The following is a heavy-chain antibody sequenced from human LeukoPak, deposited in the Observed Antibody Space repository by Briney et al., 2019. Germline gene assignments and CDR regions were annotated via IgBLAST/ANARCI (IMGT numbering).Heavy chain of an antibody. CDR3: ASDTGLSYFDL. Sequence: SETLSLTCTVSGGSISSYYWSWIRQPPGKGLEWIGYIYYSGSTNYNPSLKSRVTISVDTSKNQFSLKLSSVTAADTAVYYCASDTGLSYFDLWGRGTLVTVSS. CDR2: IYYSGST. D-gene: IGHD1-14*01. CDR1: GGSISSYY. V-gene: IGHV4-59*08. J-gene: IGHJ2*01.